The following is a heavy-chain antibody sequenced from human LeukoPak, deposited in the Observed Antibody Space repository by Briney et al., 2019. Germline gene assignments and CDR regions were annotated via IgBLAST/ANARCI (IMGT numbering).Heavy chain of an antibody. V-gene: IGHV3-30*02. CDR1: GFTFSSYG. CDR2: IRYDGSNK. CDR3: AKEVAIFGVVTKPFDY. Sequence: PGGSLRLSCAASGFTFSSYGMHWVRQAPGKGLEWVAFIRYDGSNKYYADSVKGRFIISRDNSKNTLYLQMNSLRAEDTAVYYCAKEVAIFGVVTKPFDYWGQGTLVTVSS. D-gene: IGHD3-3*01. J-gene: IGHJ4*02.